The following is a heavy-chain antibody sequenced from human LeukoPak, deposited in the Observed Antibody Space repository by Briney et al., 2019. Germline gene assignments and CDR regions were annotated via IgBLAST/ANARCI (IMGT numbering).Heavy chain of an antibody. D-gene: IGHD3-3*01. CDR3: AREIRGEASVLRFLEWSQDAFDI. J-gene: IGHJ3*02. Sequence: SETLSLTCTVSGGSISSYYWSWIRQPAGKGLKWTGRIYTSGSTNYNPSLKSRVTMSVDTSKNQFSLKLSSVTAADTAVYYCAREIRGEASVLRFLEWSQDAFDIWGQGTMVTVSS. CDR2: IYTSGST. V-gene: IGHV4-4*07. CDR1: GGSISSYY.